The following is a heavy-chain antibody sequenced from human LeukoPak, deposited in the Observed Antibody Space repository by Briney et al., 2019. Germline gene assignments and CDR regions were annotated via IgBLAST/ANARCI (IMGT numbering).Heavy chain of an antibody. D-gene: IGHD3-10*01. CDR1: GGSISSYY. J-gene: IGHJ5*02. V-gene: IGHV4-59*12. CDR3: ARDSGTTGEVKFDP. Sequence: PSETLSLTCTVSGGSISSYYWNWLRQPPGKGLEWIGYTYYSGSTNYNPSLKSRVTMSADTSRNQVSLTLSSVSAADTAVYYCARDSGTTGEVKFDPWGQGTLVTVSS. CDR2: TYYSGST.